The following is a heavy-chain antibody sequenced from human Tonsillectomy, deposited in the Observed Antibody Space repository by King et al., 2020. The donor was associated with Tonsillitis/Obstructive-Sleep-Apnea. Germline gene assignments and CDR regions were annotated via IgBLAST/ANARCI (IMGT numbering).Heavy chain of an antibody. CDR1: GFSFNIYW. Sequence: QLVQSGAEVKKPGESLRISCKGSGFSFNIYWIVWVRQMPGKGLEWMGKIDPSDSYARYSPSFQGHVTISVDKSISTAYLQWSSLKASDTAMYYCAGLTGATRMESFDPWGQGTLVTVSS. CDR2: IDPSDSYA. V-gene: IGHV5-10-1*01. J-gene: IGHJ5*02. CDR3: AGLTGATRMESFDP. D-gene: IGHD1-14*01.